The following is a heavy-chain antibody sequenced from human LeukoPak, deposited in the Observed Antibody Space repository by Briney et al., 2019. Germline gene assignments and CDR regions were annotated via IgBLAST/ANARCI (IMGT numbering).Heavy chain of an antibody. CDR2: IRYDGSNK. CDR3: AKDYVVVPAAMHY. CDR1: GFTFNSYT. J-gene: IGHJ4*02. Sequence: GGSLRLSCAASGFTFNSYTMNWVRQAPGKGLEWVAFIRYDGSNKYYADSVKGRFTISRDNSKNTLYLQMNSLRAEDTAVYYCAKDYVVVPAAMHYWGQGTLVTVSS. D-gene: IGHD2-2*01. V-gene: IGHV3-30*02.